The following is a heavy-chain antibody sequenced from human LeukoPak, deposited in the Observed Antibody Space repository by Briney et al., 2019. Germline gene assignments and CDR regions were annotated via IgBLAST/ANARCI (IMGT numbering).Heavy chain of an antibody. D-gene: IGHD6-6*01. CDR3: AKGIRSYSSSWFDY. CDR1: GFTFSSYA. Sequence: GGSLRLSCAASGFTFSSYAMSWVRQAPGKELEWVSAISGSGGSTYYADSVKGRFTISRDNSKNTLYLQMNSLRAEDTAVYYCAKGIRSYSSSWFDYWGQGTLVTVSS. V-gene: IGHV3-23*01. J-gene: IGHJ4*02. CDR2: ISGSGGST.